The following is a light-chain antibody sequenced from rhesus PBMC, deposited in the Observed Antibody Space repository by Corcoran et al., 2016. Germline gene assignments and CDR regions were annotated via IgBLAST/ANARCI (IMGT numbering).Light chain of an antibody. J-gene: IGKJ3*01. Sequence: EIVLTQSPATLALSPGERATLSCRASQRVGSYLAWYQQKPGQVPKLLIYWASTRESGVPNRFSGSGSGTVFTLTISGLQAEDVAVYYCQQYDDLPFTFGPGTKLDIK. V-gene: IGKV4-1*01. CDR2: WAS. CDR1: QRVGSY. CDR3: QQYDDLPFT.